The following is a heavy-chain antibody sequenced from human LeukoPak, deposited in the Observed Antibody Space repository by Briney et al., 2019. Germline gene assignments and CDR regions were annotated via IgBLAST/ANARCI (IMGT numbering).Heavy chain of an antibody. CDR1: GFTFSSYW. V-gene: IGHV3-7*01. D-gene: IGHD3-22*01. CDR3: ARDVGYYDSSGLNY. Sequence: HSGGSLRLSCAASGFTFSSYWMSWVRQAPGKGLEWVANIKQDGSEKYYVDSVKGRFTISRDNAKNSLYLQMNSLRAEDTAVYYCARDVGYYDSSGLNYWGQGTLVTVSS. CDR2: IKQDGSEK. J-gene: IGHJ4*02.